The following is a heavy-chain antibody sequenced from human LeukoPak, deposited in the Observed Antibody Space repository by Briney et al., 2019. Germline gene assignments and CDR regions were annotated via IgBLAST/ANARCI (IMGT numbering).Heavy chain of an antibody. CDR1: GFTFSSYG. CDR3: STSPSFGSSWYQFNY. CDR2: IRYDGSNK. V-gene: IGHV3-30*02. D-gene: IGHD6-13*01. Sequence: GGSLRLSCAASGFTFSSYGMHWVRQAPGKGLEWVAFIRYDGSNKYYADSVKGRFTISRDNSKNTLYLQMNSLRAEDTAVYYCSTSPSFGSSWYQFNYWGQGALVIVSS. J-gene: IGHJ4*02.